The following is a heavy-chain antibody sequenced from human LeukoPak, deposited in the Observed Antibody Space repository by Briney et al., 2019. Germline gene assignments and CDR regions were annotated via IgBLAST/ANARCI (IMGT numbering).Heavy chain of an antibody. Sequence: SETLSLTCTVSGGSISSTSYYWGWIRQPPGKGLEWIGSIYYIGSTYYNPSHKSRVTISVDTSKTQFSLRLSSVTAAGTAVYYCARTYTIFGVVHDYWGQGTLVTVSS. CDR3: ARTYTIFGVVHDY. J-gene: IGHJ4*02. D-gene: IGHD3-3*01. CDR1: GGSISSTSYY. CDR2: IYYIGST. V-gene: IGHV4-39*07.